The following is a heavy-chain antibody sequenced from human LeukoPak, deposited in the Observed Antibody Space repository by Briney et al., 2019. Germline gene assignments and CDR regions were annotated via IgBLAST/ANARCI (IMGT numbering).Heavy chain of an antibody. CDR1: GYTFTSYA. V-gene: IGHV7-4-1*02. CDR2: INTNTGNP. CDR3: ARYYSSSWYPQREFDP. J-gene: IGHJ5*02. D-gene: IGHD6-13*01. Sequence: ASVKVSCKASGYTFTSYAMNWVRQAPGQGLEWMGLINTNTGNPTYAQGFTGRFVFSLDTSVSTAYLQISSLKAEDTAVYYCARYYSSSWYPQREFDPWGQGTLVTVSS.